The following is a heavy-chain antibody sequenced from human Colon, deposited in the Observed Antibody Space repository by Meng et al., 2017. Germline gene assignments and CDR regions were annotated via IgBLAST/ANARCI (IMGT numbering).Heavy chain of an antibody. V-gene: IGHV4-4*02. Sequence: QLQVQGSGPGLVAPSGTLALTFAVSGGSISSYNWWRWVRRPPGKGLEWIGQIDLGGTPYYTPSPESRVIMSLDKSKNQLSLRLTSVAAADTAVYYCARHGGLHFDYWGQGALVTVSS. D-gene: IGHD4-23*01. CDR2: IDLGGTP. J-gene: IGHJ4*02. CDR3: ARHGGLHFDY. CDR1: GGSISSYNW.